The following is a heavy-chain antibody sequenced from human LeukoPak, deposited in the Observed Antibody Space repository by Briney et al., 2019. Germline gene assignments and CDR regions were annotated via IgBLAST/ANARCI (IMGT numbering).Heavy chain of an antibody. V-gene: IGHV3-23*01. CDR3: AKDRPSSGSYQYYFDY. D-gene: IGHD1-26*01. CDR1: GFTFSTYA. Sequence: PGGSLRLSCAASGFTFSTYAMSWVRQAPGKGLEWVSAISGSGGSTYYADSVKGRFTISRDNSKNTLYLQMNSLRAEDTAVYYCAKDRPSSGSYQYYFDYWGQGTLVTVSS. CDR2: ISGSGGST. J-gene: IGHJ4*02.